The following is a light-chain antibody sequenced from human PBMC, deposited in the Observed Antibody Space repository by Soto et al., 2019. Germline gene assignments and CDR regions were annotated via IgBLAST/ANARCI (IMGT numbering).Light chain of an antibody. CDR2: DAF. J-gene: IGKJ4*01. CDR3: QHRTKWPLT. Sequence: DIVLTQAPATLSLSPGERATLSCRASEILYNFLAWYPLRPGQVPRLLISDAFNRATGVPARFSGSGSGTDFTLTIDNVETEDSAVYFCQHRTKWPLTFGGGTKVDI. V-gene: IGKV3-11*01. CDR1: EILYNF.